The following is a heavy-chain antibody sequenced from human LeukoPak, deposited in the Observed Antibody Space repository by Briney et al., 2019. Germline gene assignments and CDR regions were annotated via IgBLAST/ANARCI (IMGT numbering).Heavy chain of an antibody. CDR2: IYYSGST. Sequence: SETLSLTCTVSGGSISSSSCYWGWIRQPPGKGLEWIGSIYYSGSTYYNPSLKSRVTISVDTSKNQFSLKLSSVTAADTAVYYCARQRFVTMVRGVIDYWGQGTLVTVSS. J-gene: IGHJ4*02. CDR1: GGSISSSSCY. V-gene: IGHV4-39*01. D-gene: IGHD3-10*01. CDR3: ARQRFVTMVRGVIDY.